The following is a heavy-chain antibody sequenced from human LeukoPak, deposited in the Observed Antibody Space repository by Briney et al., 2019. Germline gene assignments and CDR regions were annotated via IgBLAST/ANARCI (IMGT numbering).Heavy chain of an antibody. Sequence: GGSLRLSCAASGFTFSSYAMSWVREAPGKGREGGSAISGSGGSTYYTDSVKGRFTISRDNFKNRLDREMKRLRAEDTAVSHCATSRYYDSSGYSFGYFDYWGQGTLVTVSS. CDR1: GFTFSSYA. D-gene: IGHD3-22*01. CDR2: ISGSGGST. J-gene: IGHJ4*02. CDR3: ATSRYYDSSGYSFGYFDY. V-gene: IGHV3-23*01.